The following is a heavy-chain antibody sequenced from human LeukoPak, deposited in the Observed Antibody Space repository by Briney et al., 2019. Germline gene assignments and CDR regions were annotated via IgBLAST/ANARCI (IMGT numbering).Heavy chain of an antibody. J-gene: IGHJ4*02. CDR3: ARVLGYDSSGYYRGYFDY. D-gene: IGHD3-22*01. CDR2: IYSAGTT. V-gene: IGHV3-53*04. Sequence: GGSLRPSCAASGFTVTNSYMSWVRQAPGKGLEWVSVIYSAGTTYYADSVKGRFTISRQNPENTLFLQMNSLRPEDTAVYYCARVLGYDSSGYYRGYFDYWGQGTLVTVSS. CDR1: GFTVTNSY.